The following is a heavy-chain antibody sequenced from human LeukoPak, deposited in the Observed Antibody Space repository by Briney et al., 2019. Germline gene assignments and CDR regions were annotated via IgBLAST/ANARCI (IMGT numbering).Heavy chain of an antibody. Sequence: PGGSLRPSCAASGFTFSDYEMTWVRHSPGKGLEWISYISSDGSYIYYADSVKGRFTISRDNAKNSVYLQMNSLRVEDTAVYYCARDRTGDLDYWGQGTLVSVSS. CDR1: GFTFSDYE. D-gene: IGHD3/OR15-3a*01. J-gene: IGHJ4*02. CDR2: ISSDGSYI. V-gene: IGHV3-48*03. CDR3: ARDRTGDLDY.